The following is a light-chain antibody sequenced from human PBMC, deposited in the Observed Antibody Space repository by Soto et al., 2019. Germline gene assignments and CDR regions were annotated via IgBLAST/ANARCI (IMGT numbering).Light chain of an antibody. CDR2: EVS. Sequence: QSALTQPASVSGSPGQSITISCTGTSSDVGGYNYVSWFQQHPGKAPTLKIYEVSNRPSGVSNRFSGSKSGNTASLTISELQAEDEADYYCTSFTTISTWVFGGGTQLTVL. J-gene: IGLJ3*02. CDR3: TSFTTISTWV. V-gene: IGLV2-14*01. CDR1: SSDVGGYNY.